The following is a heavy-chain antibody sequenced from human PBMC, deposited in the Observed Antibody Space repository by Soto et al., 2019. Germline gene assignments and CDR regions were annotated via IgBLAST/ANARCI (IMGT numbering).Heavy chain of an antibody. D-gene: IGHD3-3*01. CDR1: GFTFADSA. CDR3: TSEDFYYYGTDV. Sequence: AGGSLRLSCTGSGFTFADSALSWFRQAPGKGLEWVGFIRSTAYGGATQYAASVKGRFTISRDDSNNIAYLQMNSLKTEDTAVYYCTSEDFYYYGTDVWGQGTTVTVSS. V-gene: IGHV3-49*03. CDR2: IRSTAYGGAT. J-gene: IGHJ6*02.